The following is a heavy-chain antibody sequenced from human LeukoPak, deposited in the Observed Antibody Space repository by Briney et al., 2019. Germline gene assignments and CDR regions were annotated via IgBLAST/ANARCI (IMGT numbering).Heavy chain of an antibody. Sequence: SETLSLTCTVSSGSISGYFWSWIRQPPGKGLEWIGYIHYSGATNYNPSLKSRVTMSVDTSKNQFSLKVSSVTAADTAVYYCARMGAIAGASSNPDYWGQGTLVTVSS. V-gene: IGHV4-59*01. CDR1: SGSISGYF. J-gene: IGHJ4*02. CDR3: ARMGAIAGASSNPDY. D-gene: IGHD4/OR15-4a*01. CDR2: IHYSGAT.